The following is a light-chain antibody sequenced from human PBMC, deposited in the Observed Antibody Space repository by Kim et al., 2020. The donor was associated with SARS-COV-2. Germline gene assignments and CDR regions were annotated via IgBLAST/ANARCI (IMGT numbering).Light chain of an antibody. V-gene: IGLV3-1*01. CDR1: KLGEKY. CDR2: QDT. J-gene: IGLJ2*01. CDR3: QTWDSITVV. Sequence: VAPGQTASSTCSGDKLGEKYACWYQQKPGQSPVLVIYQDTKRPSGIPERFSGSNSGNTATLTISGTQAMDEADYYCQTWDSITVVFGGGTQLTVL.